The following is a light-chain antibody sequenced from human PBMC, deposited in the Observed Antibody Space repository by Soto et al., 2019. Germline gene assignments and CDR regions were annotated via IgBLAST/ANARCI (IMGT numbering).Light chain of an antibody. CDR3: SSYTRNTALV. Sequence: QSVLTQPPSVSGAPGQRVTISCTGGSANYDVHWYHQLPGTAPKLLIYGNGNRPSGVPDRFSGSKSGTSASLAITGLQAEDEADYYFSSYTRNTALVFXPGTKVTVL. J-gene: IGLJ1*01. CDR2: GNG. CDR1: SANYD. V-gene: IGLV1-40*01.